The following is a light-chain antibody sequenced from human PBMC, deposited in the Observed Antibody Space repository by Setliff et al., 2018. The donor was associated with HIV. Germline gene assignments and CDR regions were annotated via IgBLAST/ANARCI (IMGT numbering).Light chain of an antibody. J-gene: IGLJ2*01. V-gene: IGLV2-14*01. CDR2: DVT. CDR1: SSDVGGYKY. CDR3: ATSDDSLSAVV. Sequence: QSALTQPASVSGSPGQSITISCTGSSSDVGGYKYVSWYQQHPGKAPKLIIYDVTNRPSGVSNSFSGSKSGNTASLTISGLQAEDEAEYYCATSDDSLSAVVFGGGTKVTVL.